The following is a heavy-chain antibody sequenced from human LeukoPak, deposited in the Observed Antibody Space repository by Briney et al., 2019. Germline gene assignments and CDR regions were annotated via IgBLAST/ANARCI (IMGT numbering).Heavy chain of an antibody. CDR1: GYSFTNYW. CDR3: ARQGIVVADSFDP. V-gene: IGHV5-10-1*01. Sequence: GESLKISCKGSGYSFTNYWISWVRQMPGKALEWIGRVDPTDSYTNYSPSFQGHVAISVDKSISTAYLQWSGLKASDTAMYYCARQGIVVADSFDPWGQGTLVTVSS. CDR2: VDPTDSYT. J-gene: IGHJ5*02. D-gene: IGHD6-19*01.